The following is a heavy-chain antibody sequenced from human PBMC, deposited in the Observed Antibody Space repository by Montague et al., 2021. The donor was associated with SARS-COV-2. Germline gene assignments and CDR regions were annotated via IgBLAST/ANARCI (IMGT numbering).Heavy chain of an antibody. D-gene: IGHD6-13*01. Sequence: SETLSLTCAVSGASITRTTYYWGWIRQPPGKGLEWIGSIYYSGSTYYNPSLKSRVTMSLYTSKNQFSLNLTSVTAADTAVYYCARVPPYSINLASFDYWGQGALVSVSS. CDR2: IYYSGST. J-gene: IGHJ4*02. V-gene: IGHV4-39*07. CDR3: ARVPPYSINLASFDY. CDR1: GASITRTTYY.